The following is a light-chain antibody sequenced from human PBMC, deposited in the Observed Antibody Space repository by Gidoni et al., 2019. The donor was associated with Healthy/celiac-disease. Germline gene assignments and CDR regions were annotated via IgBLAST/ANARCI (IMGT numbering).Light chain of an antibody. CDR2: YVS. CDR1: SSDVGGYNY. Sequence: QSALTQPASVSGSPGQSITISCTGTSSDVGGYNYVSWYQQHPGKAPKPMIYYVSNRPSGVSNRFSGSKSGNTASLTISGLQAEDEADYYCSSYTSSSTLDWVFGGGTKLTVL. V-gene: IGLV2-14*01. CDR3: SSYTSSSTLDWV. J-gene: IGLJ3*02.